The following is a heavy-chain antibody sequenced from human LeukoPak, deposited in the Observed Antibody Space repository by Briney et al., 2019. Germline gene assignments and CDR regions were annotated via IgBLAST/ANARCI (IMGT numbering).Heavy chain of an antibody. D-gene: IGHD2-15*01. Sequence: GVLRLSCTASGFTFGDYAMSWVRQAPGKGLEWVGFIRSKAYGGTTEYAASVKGRFTTSRDDSKSIAYLQMNSLKTEDTAVYYCTRVVVVLNDAFDIWGQGTMVTVSS. J-gene: IGHJ3*02. CDR2: IRSKAYGGTT. V-gene: IGHV3-49*04. CDR3: TRVVVVLNDAFDI. CDR1: GFTFGDYA.